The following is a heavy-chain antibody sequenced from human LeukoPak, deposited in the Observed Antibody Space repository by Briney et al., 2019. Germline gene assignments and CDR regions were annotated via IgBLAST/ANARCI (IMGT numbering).Heavy chain of an antibody. CDR3: AKDDAWLRFGE. CDR1: GLTFTNHG. D-gene: IGHD3-10*01. J-gene: IGHJ4*02. CDR2: ISPSRDIT. Sequence: GRSLRPSCALSGLTFTNHGINWVRQPPGNGMEWVSGISPSRDITSYADSVKGRFTISRDNSKNTLYLEVISLTAEDTAVYYCAKDDAWLRFGEWSQGTLVTVSS. V-gene: IGHV3-23*01.